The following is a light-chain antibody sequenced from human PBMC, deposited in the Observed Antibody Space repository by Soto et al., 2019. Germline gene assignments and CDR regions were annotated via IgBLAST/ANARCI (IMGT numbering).Light chain of an antibody. V-gene: IGLV2-14*02. CDR3: SSYTAISTLDIV. Sequence: QSALTQPASVSGSPGQSIAISCTGTSRDVATYNLVSWYQQHPGKVPKLIIYEVSRRPSGVSSRFSASKSGSTASLTISGLQGEDEADYYCSSYTAISTLDIVFGGGTKLTVL. CDR1: SRDVATYNL. J-gene: IGLJ2*01. CDR2: EVS.